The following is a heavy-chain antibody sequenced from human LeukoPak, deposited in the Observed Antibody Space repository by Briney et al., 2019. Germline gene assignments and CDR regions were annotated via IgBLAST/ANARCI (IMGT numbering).Heavy chain of an antibody. Sequence: GGSLRLSCAASGFTFDDYAMDWVREAPGEGVERVSGISWNSGSIGYADSVKGRFTISRDKAKNSLYLQMNSVRAEDTALYYCAKDICYNGSSSPLCSFDICGQGTMVTVSS. CDR1: GFTFDDYA. CDR2: ISWNSGSI. D-gene: IGHD3-10*01. J-gene: IGHJ3*02. V-gene: IGHV3-9*01. CDR3: AKDICYNGSSSPLCSFDI.